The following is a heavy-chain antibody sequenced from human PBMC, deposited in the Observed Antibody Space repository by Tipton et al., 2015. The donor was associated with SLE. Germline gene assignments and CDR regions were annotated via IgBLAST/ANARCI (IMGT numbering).Heavy chain of an antibody. CDR2: INPNSGGT. D-gene: IGHD2-8*01. J-gene: IGHJ6*02. CDR1: GYTFTSYY. V-gene: IGHV1-2*06. Sequence: QVQLVQSGAEVKKPGASVKVSCKASGYTFTSYYIHWVRQAPGQGLEWMGRINPNSGGTDYAQNFQVRVTMTRDTSITTAYMELRSLRSDDTAVYYCARDLGWRANDGYYGMDVWGQGTTVTVSS. CDR3: ARDLGWRANDGYYGMDV.